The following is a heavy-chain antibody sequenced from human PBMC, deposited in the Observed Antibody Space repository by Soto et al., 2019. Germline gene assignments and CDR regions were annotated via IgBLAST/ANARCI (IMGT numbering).Heavy chain of an antibody. J-gene: IGHJ4*02. Sequence: KPSETLSLTCAVYGGSFSGYYWSWIRQPPGKGLEWIGEINHSGSTNYNPSLKSRVTISVDTSKNQFSLKLSSVTAADTAVYYCARGVRLEGGVIINPNLDYWGQGTLVTVSS. D-gene: IGHD3-10*01. V-gene: IGHV4-34*01. CDR1: GGSFSGYY. CDR3: ARGVRLEGGVIINPNLDY. CDR2: INHSGST.